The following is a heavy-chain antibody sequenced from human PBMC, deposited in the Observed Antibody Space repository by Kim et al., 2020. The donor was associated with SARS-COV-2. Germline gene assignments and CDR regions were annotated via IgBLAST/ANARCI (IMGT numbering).Heavy chain of an antibody. D-gene: IGHD5-12*01. CDR1: GVSISNDY. Sequence: SETLSLTCTVSGVSISNDYWSWIRQPPGKGLEWIGYIYNSGSTNYNPSLNSRVSILVDTSKNQFSLKLSSVTAADTAVYFCARNSGYYVHDYWGQGTLVT. V-gene: IGHV4-59*08. CDR3: ARNSGYYVHDY. CDR2: IYNSGST. J-gene: IGHJ4*02.